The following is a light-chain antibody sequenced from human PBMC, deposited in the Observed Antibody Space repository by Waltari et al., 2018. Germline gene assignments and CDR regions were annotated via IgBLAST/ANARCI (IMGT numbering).Light chain of an antibody. Sequence: DPVLTQSPDSLAVSLGERATINCKSRQSLFYSPNNKNFLAWYQQKSGQPPKLLIYWASTRESGVPDRFSGSESGTDFTLTISSLQAEDVAVYYCQQYSTFPVTFGQGTKVEIK. CDR3: QQYSTFPVT. CDR1: QSLFYSPNNKNF. J-gene: IGKJ1*01. V-gene: IGKV4-1*01. CDR2: WAS.